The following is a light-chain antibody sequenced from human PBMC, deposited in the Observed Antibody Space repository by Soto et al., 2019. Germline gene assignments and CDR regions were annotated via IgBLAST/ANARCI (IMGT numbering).Light chain of an antibody. CDR1: QTISTN. Sequence: DIVMTQSPATLSVSPGERATLTCRASQTISTNLAWYQQKPGQAPKLLVYGASTMPTGIPSRFSGSGSGTDFTLTISRLEPEDFAVYYCHQYGSSPRTFGQGTKVDIK. CDR3: HQYGSSPRT. V-gene: IGKV3-15*01. J-gene: IGKJ1*01. CDR2: GAS.